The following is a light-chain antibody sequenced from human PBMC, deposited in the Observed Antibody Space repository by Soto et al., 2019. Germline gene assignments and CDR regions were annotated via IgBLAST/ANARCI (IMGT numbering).Light chain of an antibody. CDR3: QVWNSDRVQVV. V-gene: IGLV3-21*02. Sequence: SYELTQPPSVSVAPGQTARITCGENNIGRKSVHWYQQKSGRAPVLVLYADNDRPSGIPERFSGSNSGDTATLTISRVESGDEADYFCQVWNSDRVQVVFGGGTQLTVL. J-gene: IGLJ7*01. CDR1: NIGRKS. CDR2: ADN.